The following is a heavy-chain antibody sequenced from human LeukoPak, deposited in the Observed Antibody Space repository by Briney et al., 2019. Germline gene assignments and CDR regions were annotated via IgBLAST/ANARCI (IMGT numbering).Heavy chain of an antibody. D-gene: IGHD3-22*01. V-gene: IGHV3-21*01. CDR1: GFTFSSYA. CDR2: VSSSSSYI. CDR3: ARDKSSGALGY. Sequence: GGPLRLSCAASGFTFSSYAMNWVRQAPGKGLEWISSVSSSSSYIYYIDSVKGRFTISRDNAKNSLYLQMNSLRAEDTAVYYCARDKSSGALGYWGQGTLVTVSS. J-gene: IGHJ4*02.